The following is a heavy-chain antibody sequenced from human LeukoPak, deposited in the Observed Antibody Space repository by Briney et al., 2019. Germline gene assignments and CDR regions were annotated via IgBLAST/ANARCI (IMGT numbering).Heavy chain of an antibody. CDR1: GYIFTNYA. Sequence: GASVKVSCKASGYIFTNYAMNWVRQAPGQGLEWMGWINPNSGGTNYAQKFQGRVTMTRDTSISTAYMELSRLRSDDTAVYYCARVSDSSVYVASRKNWFDPWGQGTLVTVSS. D-gene: IGHD3-22*01. CDR3: ARVSDSSVYVASRKNWFDP. CDR2: INPNSGGT. V-gene: IGHV1-2*02. J-gene: IGHJ5*02.